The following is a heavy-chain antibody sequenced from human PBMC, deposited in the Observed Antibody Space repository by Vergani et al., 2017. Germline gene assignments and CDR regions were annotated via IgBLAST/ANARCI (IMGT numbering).Heavy chain of an antibody. CDR3: ARGDYGILTGYRY. J-gene: IGHJ4*02. CDR1: GYTFSNYY. CDR2: INPSGGHT. D-gene: IGHD3-9*01. Sequence: QVQVVQSGAEVKQSGASVKVSCKTSGYTFSNYYMHCVRQAPGQGLEWMGIINPSGGHTNYAQKFQGRVTMTRDTSTSTVYMELSSLRSEDTAIYYCARGDYGILTGYRYWGQGTLVTVSA. V-gene: IGHV1-46*03.